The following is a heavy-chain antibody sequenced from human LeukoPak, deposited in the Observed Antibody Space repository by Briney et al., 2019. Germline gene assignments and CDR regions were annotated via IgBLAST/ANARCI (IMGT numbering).Heavy chain of an antibody. J-gene: IGHJ5*02. CDR3: ARGPGTPNWFEP. CDR2: IYHGGST. CDR1: GYSISSGYY. V-gene: IGHV4-38-2*02. D-gene: IGHD1-14*01. Sequence: SSETLSLTCTVSGYSISSGYYWGWIRQPPGKGLEWIGSIYHGGSTYYNPSLKSRVTMSVDTSKNQFSLKLSSVTAADTAVYFRARGPGTPNWFEPWGQGNLGPVSS.